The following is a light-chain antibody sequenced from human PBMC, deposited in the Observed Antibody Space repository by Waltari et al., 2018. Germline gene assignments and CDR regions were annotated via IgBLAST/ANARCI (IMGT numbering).Light chain of an antibody. CDR2: VDS. J-gene: IGLJ2*01. CDR1: NIGSKS. V-gene: IGLV3-21*02. Sequence: SYVLTQPPSVSVAPGQTATIACGENNIGSKSVHGYQQKPGQAPGLVVYVDSDRPSGSPGRFSGSNSGTATLTIGGVEGGDEADYYCQVWDSSDDHVVFGGGTKLTVL. CDR3: QVWDSSDDHVV.